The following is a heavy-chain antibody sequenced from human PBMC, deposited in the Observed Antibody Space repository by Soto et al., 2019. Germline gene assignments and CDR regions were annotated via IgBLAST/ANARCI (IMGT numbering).Heavy chain of an antibody. J-gene: IGHJ4*02. Sequence: GGSLRLSCAASGFTFSSYGMYWVRQAPGKGLEWVAVISYDGSNKYYADSVKGRFTISRDNSKNTLYLQMNSLRAEDTAVYYCAKDGDILTGYYFDYWGQGTLVTVSS. CDR1: GFTFSSYG. V-gene: IGHV3-30*18. CDR3: AKDGDILTGYYFDY. CDR2: ISYDGSNK. D-gene: IGHD3-9*01.